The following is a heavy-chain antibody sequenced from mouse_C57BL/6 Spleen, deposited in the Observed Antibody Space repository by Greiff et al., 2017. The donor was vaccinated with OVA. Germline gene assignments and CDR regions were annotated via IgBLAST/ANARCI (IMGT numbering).Heavy chain of an antibody. Sequence: QVQLKQSGPELVKPGASVKISCKASGYAFSSSWMNWVKQRPGKGLEWIGRIYPGDGDTNYNGKFKGKATLTADKSSSTAYMQLSSLTSEDSAVYFCARIYDGYEGAMDYWGQGTSVTVSS. CDR3: ARIYDGYEGAMDY. V-gene: IGHV1-82*01. J-gene: IGHJ4*01. D-gene: IGHD2-3*01. CDR2: IYPGDGDT. CDR1: GYAFSSSW.